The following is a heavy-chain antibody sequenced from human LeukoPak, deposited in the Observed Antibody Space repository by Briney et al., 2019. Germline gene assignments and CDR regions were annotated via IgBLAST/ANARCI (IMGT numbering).Heavy chain of an antibody. D-gene: IGHD1-26*01. CDR3: ARVWAPDARVAAAGSGSYSH. J-gene: IGHJ4*02. CDR2: ISSSSSYI. Sequence: PGGSLRLSCAASGFTFSSYSMNWVRQAPGKGLEWVSSISSSSSYIYYADSVKGRFTISRDNAKNSLYLQMNSLRAEDTAVYYCARVWAPDARVAAAGSGSYSHWGQGTLVTVSS. V-gene: IGHV3-21*01. CDR1: GFTFSSYS.